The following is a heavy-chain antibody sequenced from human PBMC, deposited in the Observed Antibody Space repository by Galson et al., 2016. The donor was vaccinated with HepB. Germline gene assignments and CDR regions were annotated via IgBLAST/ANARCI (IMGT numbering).Heavy chain of an antibody. Sequence: SLRLSCADSGFTFRSYSMNWVRQAPGKGLEWVSPISSTSSYIYYADSVKGRFTIFRDNAKNSLYLQMNSLRAEDTAVYYCARDNGDLDYWGQGTLVTVSS. V-gene: IGHV3-21*01. CDR3: ARDNGDLDY. D-gene: IGHD4-17*01. CDR2: ISSTSSYI. CDR1: GFTFRSYS. J-gene: IGHJ4*02.